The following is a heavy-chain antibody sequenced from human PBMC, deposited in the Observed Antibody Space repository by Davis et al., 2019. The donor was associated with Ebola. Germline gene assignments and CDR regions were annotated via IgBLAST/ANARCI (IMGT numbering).Heavy chain of an antibody. CDR3: AKDAVVSTHYFDC. CDR1: GFTFSSYS. Sequence: GESLKISCAASGFTFSSYSMNWVRQAPGKVLEWVSAISGSGGSTYYADSVKGRFTISRDISKNTLYLQMNSLRAEDTAVYYCAKDAVVSTHYFDCWGQGTLVTVSS. J-gene: IGHJ4*02. D-gene: IGHD5/OR15-5a*01. V-gene: IGHV3-23*01. CDR2: ISGSGGST.